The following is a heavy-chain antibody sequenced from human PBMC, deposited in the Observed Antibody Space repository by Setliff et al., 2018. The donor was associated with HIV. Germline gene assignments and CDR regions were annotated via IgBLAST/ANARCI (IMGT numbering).Heavy chain of an antibody. D-gene: IGHD3-22*01. Sequence: GALRLSCAASGFTFKNYGMHWVRQAPGKGLEWVAVIWHDGSNKYYADSVRGRFIISRDNSKSTVFLQMNSLRAEDTAVYYCARDPHYYDSSGYYWDYWGQGALVTVSS. CDR1: GFTFKNYG. V-gene: IGHV3-33*01. J-gene: IGHJ4*02. CDR2: IWHDGSNK. CDR3: ARDPHYYDSSGYYWDY.